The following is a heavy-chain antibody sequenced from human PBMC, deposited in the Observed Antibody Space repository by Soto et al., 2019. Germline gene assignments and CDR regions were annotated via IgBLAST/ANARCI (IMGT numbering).Heavy chain of an antibody. CDR2: LYYRGAT. J-gene: IGHJ4*01. CDR1: GDSIKNTNYH. D-gene: IGHD2-21*02. V-gene: IGHV4-39*01. Sequence: SETLSLTCSVSGDSIKNTNYHWGWIRQPPGKGLEWIGTLYYRGATDYNPSLKTRVTISVDASKNQLSLNLSSVSAADTAVYYCFGVMAATLDYWGQGTLVTVSS. CDR3: FGVMAATLDY.